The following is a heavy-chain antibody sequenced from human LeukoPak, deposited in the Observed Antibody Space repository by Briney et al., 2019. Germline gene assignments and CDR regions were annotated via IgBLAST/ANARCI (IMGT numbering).Heavy chain of an antibody. J-gene: IGHJ4*02. Sequence: ASVTVSCKASGYTFTGYYMHWVRQAPGQGLEWMGWINPNSGGTNYAQKFQGRVTMTRDTSISTAYMELSRLRSDDTAVYYCARDLRSRGFVDYWGQGTLVTVSS. V-gene: IGHV1-2*02. CDR2: INPNSGGT. CDR1: GYTFTGYY. CDR3: ARDLRSRGFVDY. D-gene: IGHD3-10*01.